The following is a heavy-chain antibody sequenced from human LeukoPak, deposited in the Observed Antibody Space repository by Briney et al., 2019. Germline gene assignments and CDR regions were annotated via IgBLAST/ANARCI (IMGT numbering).Heavy chain of an antibody. V-gene: IGHV4-59*08. Sequence: PSETLSLTCTVSGDSISSYYWSWIRQSPGKGLEWIGYIYYSGSTNYNPSLKSRVTISVDTSKNQFSLNLSSVTAADTAVYYCAKLVEAYYGSGGIWLDPWGQGTLVTVSS. J-gene: IGHJ5*02. CDR1: GDSISSYY. CDR2: IYYSGST. D-gene: IGHD3-10*01. CDR3: AKLVEAYYGSGGIWLDP.